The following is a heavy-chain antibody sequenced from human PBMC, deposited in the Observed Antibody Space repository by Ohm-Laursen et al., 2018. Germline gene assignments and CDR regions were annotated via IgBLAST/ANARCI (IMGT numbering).Heavy chain of an antibody. CDR3: ARPRYGGSSGDAFDI. J-gene: IGHJ3*02. D-gene: IGHD4-23*01. CDR1: GGSINNDY. CDR2: IYYSGST. Sequence: SETLSLTCTVSGGSINNDYWSWVRQSPGKELEWIGYIYYSGSTNYNPSLKSRVTISVDTSKNQFSLKLSSVTAADTAVYYCARPRYGGSSGDAFDIWGQGTMVTVSS. V-gene: IGHV4-59*08.